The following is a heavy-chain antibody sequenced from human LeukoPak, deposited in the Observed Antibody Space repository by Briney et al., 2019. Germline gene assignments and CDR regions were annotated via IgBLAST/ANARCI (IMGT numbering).Heavy chain of an antibody. CDR1: GYTFTTYG. CDR2: IIPIFGTA. D-gene: IGHD6-13*01. V-gene: IGHV1-69*06. CDR3: ARVPLGLAAAGTLYFDY. J-gene: IGHJ4*02. Sequence: SVKVSCKASGYTFTTYGISWVRQAPGQGLEWMGGIIPIFGTANYAQKFQGRVTITADKSTSTAYMELSSLRSEDTAVYYCARVPLGLAAAGTLYFDYWGQGTLVTVSS.